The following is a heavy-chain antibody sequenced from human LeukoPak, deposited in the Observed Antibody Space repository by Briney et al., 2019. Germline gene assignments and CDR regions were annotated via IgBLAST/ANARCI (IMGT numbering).Heavy chain of an antibody. J-gene: IGHJ4*02. CDR1: GASIRSYY. CDR3: ARHFDSSGLDY. CDR2: IDNSGST. V-gene: IGHV4-4*07. Sequence: SETLSLTCTVSGASIRSYYWSWIRQPAGKGLEWIGRIDNSGSTNYNPSLKSRAIMSLDTSNNQFSLKLNSVTAADTAIYYCARHFDSSGLDYWGQGTLVTVSS. D-gene: IGHD3-22*01.